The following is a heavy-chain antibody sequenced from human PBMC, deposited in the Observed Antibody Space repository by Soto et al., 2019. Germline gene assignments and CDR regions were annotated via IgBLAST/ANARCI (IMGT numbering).Heavy chain of an antibody. CDR1: GGSISSGGYY. V-gene: IGHV4-31*01. D-gene: IGHD3-22*01. CDR2: IYYSGST. CDR3: ARDRTYYYNSELKGAFDI. Sequence: QVQLQESGPGLVKPSQTLSLTCTVSGGSISSGGYYWSWIRQHPGKGLEWIGYIYYSGSTYYNPSVKSLVTIAVDTSKTQSSLKLSAVTAADTAVYYCARDRTYYYNSELKGAFDIWGQGTMVTVSS. J-gene: IGHJ3*02.